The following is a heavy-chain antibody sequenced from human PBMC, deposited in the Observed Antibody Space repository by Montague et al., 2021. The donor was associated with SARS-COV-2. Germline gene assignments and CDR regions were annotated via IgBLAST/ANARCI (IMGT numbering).Heavy chain of an antibody. D-gene: IGHD4-17*01. CDR3: ARDPGTVTSSWYFDL. CDR2: IGTAGDT. J-gene: IGHJ2*01. Sequence: RLSLSASGFTFSSYDMHWVRQATGKGLEWVSAIGTAGDTYYPGSVKGRFTISRENAQNSLYLQMNSLRAGDTAVYYCARDPGTVTSSWYFDLWGRGTLVTVSS. V-gene: IGHV3-13*01. CDR1: GFTFSSYD.